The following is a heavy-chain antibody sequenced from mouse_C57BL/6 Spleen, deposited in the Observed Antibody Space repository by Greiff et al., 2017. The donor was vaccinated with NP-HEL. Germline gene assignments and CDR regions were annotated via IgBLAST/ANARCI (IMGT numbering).Heavy chain of an antibody. CDR1: GYSITSGYY. Sequence: EVKLVESGPGLVKPSQSLSLTCSVTGYSITSGYYWNWIRQFPGNKLEWMGYISYDGSNNYNPSLKNRISITRDTSKNQFFLKLNSVTTEDTATYYCARGDYGLFYYAMDYWGQGTSVTVSS. J-gene: IGHJ4*01. CDR2: ISYDGSN. D-gene: IGHD1-1*01. CDR3: ARGDYGLFYYAMDY. V-gene: IGHV3-6*01.